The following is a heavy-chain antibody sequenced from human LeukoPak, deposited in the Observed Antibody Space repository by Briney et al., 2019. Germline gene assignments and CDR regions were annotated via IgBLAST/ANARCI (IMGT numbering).Heavy chain of an antibody. Sequence: SETLSLTCAVYGGSFSGYYWSWIRQPPGKGLEWIGEINHSGSTNYNPSLKSRVTISVDTSKNQFSLKLSSVTAADTAVYYCARGVVIAPQTFNYWGQGTLVTVSS. CDR2: INHSGST. CDR3: ARGVVIAPQTFNY. V-gene: IGHV4-34*01. D-gene: IGHD2-21*01. J-gene: IGHJ4*02. CDR1: GGSFSGYY.